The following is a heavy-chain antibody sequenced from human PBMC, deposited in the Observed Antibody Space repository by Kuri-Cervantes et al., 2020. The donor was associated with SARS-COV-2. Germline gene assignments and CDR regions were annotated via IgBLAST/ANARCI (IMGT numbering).Heavy chain of an antibody. J-gene: IGHJ3*02. CDR2: INPSGGST. CDR3: ARGSEVHGGSSWYPDAFDI. CDR1: GYTFTSYY. Sequence: ASVKVSCKASGYTFTSYYMHWVRQAPGQGLEWMGIINPSGGSTSYAQKFQGRVTTTRDTSTSTVYMELISLRAEDMAFYYCARGSEVHGGSSWYPDAFDIWGQGTMVTVSS. D-gene: IGHD6-13*01. V-gene: IGHV1-46*01.